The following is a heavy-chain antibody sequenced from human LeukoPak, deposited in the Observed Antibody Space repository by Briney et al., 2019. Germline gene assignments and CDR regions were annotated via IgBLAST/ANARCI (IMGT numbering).Heavy chain of an antibody. Sequence: ASVKVSCMASGYTFTGYYMHWVRQAPGQGLEWMGWINPNSGGTNYAQKFQGRVTMTRDTSISTAYMELSRLRSDDTAVYYCAMYYDFWSGYSPWGQGTLVTVSS. CDR2: INPNSGGT. CDR3: AMYYDFWSGYSP. D-gene: IGHD3-3*01. V-gene: IGHV1-2*02. CDR1: GYTFTGYY. J-gene: IGHJ5*02.